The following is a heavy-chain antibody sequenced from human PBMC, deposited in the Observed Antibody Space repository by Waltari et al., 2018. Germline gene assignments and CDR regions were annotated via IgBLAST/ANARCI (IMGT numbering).Heavy chain of an antibody. CDR3: ARGRVLEWLFLDF. CDR1: GFTFTNQA. J-gene: IGHJ4*02. D-gene: IGHD3-3*01. V-gene: IGHV3-30*03. Sequence: QVELVESGGGVVQPGRSLRLSCEASGFTFTNQAMHWVRQAPGKGLGVLALVAYDGKTDFYADSVRGRFPISRDNSKSTLQLQMNRLKAEDTAIYFCARGRVLEWLFLDFWGQGALVTVSS. CDR2: VAYDGKTD.